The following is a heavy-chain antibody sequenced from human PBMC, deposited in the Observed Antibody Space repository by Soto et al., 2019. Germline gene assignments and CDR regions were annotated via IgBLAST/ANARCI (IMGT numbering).Heavy chain of an antibody. CDR3: ARDRDRCSGGSCYLRGPYGMDV. Sequence: QVQLQQWGAGLLKPSETLSLTCAVYGGSFSGYYWSWIRQPPGKGLEWIGEINHSGSTNYNPSLKSRVTISVDTSKNQFSLKLSSVTAADTAVYYCARDRDRCSGGSCYLRGPYGMDVWGQGTTVTVSS. V-gene: IGHV4-34*01. CDR1: GGSFSGYY. CDR2: INHSGST. D-gene: IGHD2-15*01. J-gene: IGHJ6*02.